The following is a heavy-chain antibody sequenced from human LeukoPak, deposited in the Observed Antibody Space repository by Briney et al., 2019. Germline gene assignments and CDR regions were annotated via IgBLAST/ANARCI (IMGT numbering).Heavy chain of an antibody. J-gene: IGHJ5*02. CDR3: ARCSSTSCYGWFDP. CDR1: GFTFSSYG. Sequence: PGGSLRLSCAASGFTFSSYGMSWVRQAPGKGLEWVSAISGSGGSTYYADSVKGRFTISRDNSKNTLYLQMNSLRAEDTAVYYCARCSSTSCYGWFDPWGQGTLVTVSS. CDR2: ISGSGGST. D-gene: IGHD2-2*01. V-gene: IGHV3-23*01.